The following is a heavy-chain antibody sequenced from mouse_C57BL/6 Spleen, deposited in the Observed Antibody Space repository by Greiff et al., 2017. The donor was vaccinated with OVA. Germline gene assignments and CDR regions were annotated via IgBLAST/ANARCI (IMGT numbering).Heavy chain of an antibody. CDR2: IYPGSGST. CDR3: ARRHYYGSSNYAMDY. CDR1: GYTFTSYW. J-gene: IGHJ4*01. D-gene: IGHD1-1*01. V-gene: IGHV1-55*01. Sequence: QVQLQQPGAELVKPGASVKMSCKASGYTFTSYWITWVKQRPGHGLEWIGDIYPGSGSTNYNEKFKSKATLTVDTSSSTAYMQLSSLTSEDSAVYYCARRHYYGSSNYAMDYWGQGTSVTVSS.